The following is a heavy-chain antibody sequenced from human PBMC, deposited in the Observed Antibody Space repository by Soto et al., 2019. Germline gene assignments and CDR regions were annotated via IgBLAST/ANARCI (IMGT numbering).Heavy chain of an antibody. CDR3: ASMGYHYGSGSYPLDY. CDR2: IYYSGST. CDR1: GGSISSGGYY. J-gene: IGHJ4*02. Sequence: PSETLSLTCTVSGGSISSGGYYWSWIRQHPGKGLEWIGYIYYSGSTNYNPSLKSRVAISVDTSKNQFSLNLRSVTAADTAVYYCASMGYHYGSGSYPLDYWGQGTLVTVSS. D-gene: IGHD3-10*01. V-gene: IGHV4-61*08.